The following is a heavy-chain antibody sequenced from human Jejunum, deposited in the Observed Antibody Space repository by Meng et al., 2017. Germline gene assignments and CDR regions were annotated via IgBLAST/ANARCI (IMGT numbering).Heavy chain of an antibody. D-gene: IGHD2/OR15-2a*01. V-gene: IGHV3-9*01. J-gene: IGHJ6*02. CDR2: INFSSGTI. CDR1: GFDFHDHA. Sequence: SLKISCVGSGFDFHDHAMHWVRQAPGKGLEWVSGINFSSGTIGYADSVKGRFTISRDNAGSSLYLQMNSLKVEDTALYYCAKPSTVSMFLNGVDVWGQGTTVTVSS. CDR3: AKPSTVSMFLNGVDV.